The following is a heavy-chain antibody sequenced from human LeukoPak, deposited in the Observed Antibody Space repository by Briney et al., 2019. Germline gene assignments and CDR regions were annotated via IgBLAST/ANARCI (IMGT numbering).Heavy chain of an antibody. J-gene: IGHJ4*02. CDR2: VSYDGSTK. V-gene: IGHV3-30-3*01. CDR3: ARVGSGSPHGY. CDR1: GFRFSSHA. Sequence: GGSLRLSCDASGFRFSSHALHWVRQAPGKGLEWVAVVSYDGSTKYYADSVKGRLTISRDNSKNTLYLEMNSLRSDDTAVYYCARVGSGSPHGYWGQGTLVTVSS. D-gene: IGHD3-10*01.